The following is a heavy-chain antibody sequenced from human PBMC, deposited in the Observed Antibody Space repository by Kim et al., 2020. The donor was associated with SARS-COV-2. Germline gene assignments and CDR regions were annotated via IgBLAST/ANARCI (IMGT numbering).Heavy chain of an antibody. Sequence: ASVKVSCKASGYTFSSYGITWVRQAPGQGLEWMGWIVVYNGNTNYAQNLQDRVTMTTDTSTSTAYMEVRGLTSDDTAVYYCAKFDARGYSGYDLDYWGQGTLVTVSS. V-gene: IGHV1-18*01. J-gene: IGHJ4*02. CDR2: IVVYNGNT. CDR1: GYTFSSYG. D-gene: IGHD5-12*01. CDR3: AKFDARGYSGYDLDY.